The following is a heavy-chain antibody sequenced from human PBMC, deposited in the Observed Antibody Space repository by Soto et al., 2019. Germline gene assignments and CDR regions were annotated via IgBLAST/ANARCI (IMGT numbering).Heavy chain of an antibody. V-gene: IGHV4-34*01. Sequence: SETLSLTCAVYGGSFSGYYWSWIRQPLGKGLEWIGEINHSGSTNYNPSLKSRVTISVDTSKNQFSLKLSSVTAADTAVYYCARFLRIAVAGNYYFDYWGQGTLVTVSS. CDR1: GGSFSGYY. CDR3: ARFLRIAVAGNYYFDY. D-gene: IGHD6-19*01. J-gene: IGHJ4*02. CDR2: INHSGST.